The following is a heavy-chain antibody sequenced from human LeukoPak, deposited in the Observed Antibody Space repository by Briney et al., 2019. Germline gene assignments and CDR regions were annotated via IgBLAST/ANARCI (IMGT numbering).Heavy chain of an antibody. CDR2: VYPSGAT. Sequence: SETLSLTCTVSGXSISGSTDHWGWIRQPPGRGLEWIGIVYPSGATYYNPSLKSRVTISVDTSKNQFSLRLSSVTATDTAVYFCARQNSSGLDSWGQGTLVTVSS. CDR3: ARQNSSGLDS. V-gene: IGHV4-39*01. CDR1: GXSISGSTDH. J-gene: IGHJ4*02. D-gene: IGHD3-22*01.